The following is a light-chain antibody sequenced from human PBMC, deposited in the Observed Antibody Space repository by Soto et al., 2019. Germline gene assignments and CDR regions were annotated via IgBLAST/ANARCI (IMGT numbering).Light chain of an antibody. CDR2: INSDGSH. V-gene: IGLV4-69*01. CDR3: QSLGTGIQV. J-gene: IGLJ3*02. Sequence: QPVLTQSPSASASLGASVKLTCALSSGHSTYAIAWHQQQSEKGPRFLMKINSDGSHSKGDGFFDRFSGSSSGAERHLTIASLQSEDEADYYCQSLGTGIQVFGGGTKLTVL. CDR1: SGHSTYA.